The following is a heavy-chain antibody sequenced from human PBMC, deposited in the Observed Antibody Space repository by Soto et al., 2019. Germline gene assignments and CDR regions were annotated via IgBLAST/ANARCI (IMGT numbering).Heavy chain of an antibody. D-gene: IGHD2-15*01. CDR3: AIEGEYCSGGSCTYFAY. V-gene: IGHV3-30-3*01. Sequence: QVQLVESGGGVVQPGRSLRLSCAASGFTFTNYAMYWVRQAPGKGLEWVAFVSYDGNTKHYAASVRGRFTVSRDNSKNTVYLQLTSLRAEDTAVYYCAIEGEYCSGGSCTYFAYWGQGTLVTVSS. CDR2: VSYDGNTK. J-gene: IGHJ4*02. CDR1: GFTFTNYA.